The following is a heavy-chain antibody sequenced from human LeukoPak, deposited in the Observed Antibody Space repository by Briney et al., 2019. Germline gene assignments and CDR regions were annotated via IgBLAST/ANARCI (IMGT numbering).Heavy chain of an antibody. D-gene: IGHD3-16*01. V-gene: IGHV1-69*01. J-gene: IGHJ4*02. CDR2: IIPIFGTA. Sequence: SVKVSCKASGGTFSSYAISWVRQAPGQGLEWMGGIIPIFGTANYAQKFQGRVTITADESTSTAYMELSSLRSEDTAVYYCARDAHYDYVWGSSFDYWGQGTLVTVSS. CDR3: ARDAHYDYVWGSSFDY. CDR1: GGTFSSYA.